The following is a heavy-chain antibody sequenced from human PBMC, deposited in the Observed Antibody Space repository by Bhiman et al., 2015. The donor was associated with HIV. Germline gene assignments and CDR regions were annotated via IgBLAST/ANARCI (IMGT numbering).Heavy chain of an antibody. D-gene: IGHD2-2*01. CDR2: ISYDGSSK. J-gene: IGHJ4*02. Sequence: VQLVESGGGLVQPGGSLRLSCAASGFTVSSNYMNWVRQAPGKGLEWVGIISYDGSSKYHADSVKGRFTISRDNSNNTLFLQMNSLTTEDTAVYYCARADCRGTACCCIGYWGQGTLVTVSS. V-gene: IGHV3-30*03. CDR3: ARADCRGTACCCIGY. CDR1: GFTVSSNY.